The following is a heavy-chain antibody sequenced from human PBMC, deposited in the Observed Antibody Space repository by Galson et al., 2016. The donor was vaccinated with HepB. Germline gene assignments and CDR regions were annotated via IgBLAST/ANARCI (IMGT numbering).Heavy chain of an antibody. CDR1: GFTFGSYW. CDR2: IKQDGSEK. Sequence: SLRLSCAASGFTFGSYWMSWIRQAPGSGLEWVANIKQDGSEKGYVDSVEGRLTISRDNAKNSLYLQMNSLRVEDTGVYYCTREGHGGFDYWGQGTLVIVSS. J-gene: IGHJ4*02. V-gene: IGHV3-7*01. CDR3: TREGHGGFDY. D-gene: IGHD3-16*01.